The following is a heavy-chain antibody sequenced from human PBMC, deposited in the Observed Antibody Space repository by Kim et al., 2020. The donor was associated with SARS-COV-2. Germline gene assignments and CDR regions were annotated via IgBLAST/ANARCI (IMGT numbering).Heavy chain of an antibody. Sequence: GGSLRLSCTGSGFTFGDYAMTWFRQAPGKGLEWVGFIRSQANGGTTEYAASVKGRFSISRDDSKRIAYLQMNSLKTEDTAVYYCTRFYYYGGSGYYSCFDYWGRGTLVTVTS. CDR3: TRFYYYGGSGYYSCFDY. D-gene: IGHD3-22*01. CDR2: IRSQANGGTT. CDR1: GFTFGDYA. J-gene: IGHJ4*02. V-gene: IGHV3-49*03.